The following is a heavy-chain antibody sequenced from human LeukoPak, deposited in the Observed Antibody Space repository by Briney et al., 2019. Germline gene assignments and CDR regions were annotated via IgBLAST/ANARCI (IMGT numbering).Heavy chain of an antibody. CDR1: GYTFTSYG. D-gene: IGHD1-26*01. CDR3: ARDPQQLVGATGGGFEY. V-gene: IGHV1-18*01. Sequence: ASVKVSCKASGYTFTSYGISWVRQPPAQGREWMGWISAYNGKTNYAQKFQGRVTMTTATSTNTAYMELRSLRSDDTAVYYCARDPQQLVGATGGGFEYWGQGTLVTVSS. CDR2: ISAYNGKT. J-gene: IGHJ4*02.